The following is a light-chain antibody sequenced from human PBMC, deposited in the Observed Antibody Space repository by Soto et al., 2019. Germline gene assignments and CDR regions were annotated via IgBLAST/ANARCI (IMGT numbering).Light chain of an antibody. CDR3: LQSYSTPPVT. V-gene: IGKV1-39*01. CDR2: AAS. CDR1: QSISRY. J-gene: IGKJ1*01. Sequence: DIQMTQSPSSLSASIGARVTITCRASQSISRYLIWYQQKPGKAPKLLMYAASDLQTGFPSRFSASRSGTAFTLSISRLQPEDCATYHGLQSYSTPPVTFCKGTKVEIK.